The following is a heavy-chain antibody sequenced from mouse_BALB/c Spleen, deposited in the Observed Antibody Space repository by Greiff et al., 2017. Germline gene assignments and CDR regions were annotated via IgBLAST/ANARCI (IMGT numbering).Heavy chain of an antibody. CDR3: ARSYYGNFPYAMDY. CDR1: GYAFSSYW. V-gene: IGHV1-80*01. CDR2: IYPGDGDT. J-gene: IGHJ4*01. Sequence: LQESGAELVRPGSSVKISCKASGYAFSSYWMNWVKQRPGQGLEWIGQIYPGDGDTNYNGKFKGKATLTADKSSSTAYMQLSSLTSEDSAVYFCARSYYGNFPYAMDYWGQGTSVTVSS. D-gene: IGHD2-10*01.